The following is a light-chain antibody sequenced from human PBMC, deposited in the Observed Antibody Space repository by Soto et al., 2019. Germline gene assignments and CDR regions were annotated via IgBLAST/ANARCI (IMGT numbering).Light chain of an antibody. CDR1: QHISNS. Sequence: DIQMTQSPSSLSASIGDRVTITCQASQHISNSLHWYQQKPGKAPKLLIYDASNLETGVSSRFSGSRSGTDFTIIISSLQPEDIAAYYCQQYDTVPYTFGQGTKLEIK. CDR2: DAS. CDR3: QQYDTVPYT. J-gene: IGKJ2*01. V-gene: IGKV1-33*01.